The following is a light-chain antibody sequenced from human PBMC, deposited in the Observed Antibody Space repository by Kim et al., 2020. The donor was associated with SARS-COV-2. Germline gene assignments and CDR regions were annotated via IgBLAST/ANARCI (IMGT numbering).Light chain of an antibody. CDR3: LQDYNYPYT. Sequence: SVGDRVTITCRASQGIRNDLGWYQQKPGKAPELLIYAASSLHSEVPSRFSGSGSGTDFTLTISSLQPEDFATYYCLQDYNYPYTFGQGTKLEI. CDR1: QGIRND. V-gene: IGKV1-6*01. CDR2: AAS. J-gene: IGKJ2*01.